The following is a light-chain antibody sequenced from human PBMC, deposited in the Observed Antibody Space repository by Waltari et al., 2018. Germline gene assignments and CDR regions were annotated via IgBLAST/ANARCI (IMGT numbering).Light chain of an antibody. J-gene: IGKJ4*01. V-gene: IGKV3-20*01. Sequence: EIVLTQSPGTLSLSPGDRATLSCSASQSVKSNELAWYQQKPGQAPRLLIYDTSTSATDIPDRFSGSGSVTDFILTISRLEAEDFVLYYCQQYGTPLTFGGGTKVEIK. CDR1: QSVKSNE. CDR3: QQYGTPLT. CDR2: DTS.